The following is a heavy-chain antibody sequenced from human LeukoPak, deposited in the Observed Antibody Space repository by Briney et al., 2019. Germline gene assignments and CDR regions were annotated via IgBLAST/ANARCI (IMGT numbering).Heavy chain of an antibody. CDR2: ISSSSSYI. CDR3: ARGGRSSGWSYYFDY. CDR1: GFTFSSYS. Sequence: GGSLRLSCAASGFTFSSYSMNWVRQAPGKGLEWVSSISSSSSYIYYADSVKGRFTISRDNAKNSLYLQMNSLRAEDTAVYYCARGGRSSGWSYYFDYWGQGTLVTVSS. V-gene: IGHV3-21*01. J-gene: IGHJ4*02. D-gene: IGHD6-13*01.